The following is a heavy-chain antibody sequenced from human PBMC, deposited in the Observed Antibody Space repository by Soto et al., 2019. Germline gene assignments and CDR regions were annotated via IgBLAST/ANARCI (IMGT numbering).Heavy chain of an antibody. CDR2: INHSGST. CDR3: ARGLGDIVVVVAAHGRGYYFDY. Sequence: SETLSLTCAVYGGSFSGYYWSWIRQPPGKGLEWIGEINHSGSTNYNPSLKSRVTISVDTSKNQFSLRLSSVTAADTAVYYCARGLGDIVVVVAAHGRGYYFDYWGQGTLVTVSS. D-gene: IGHD2-15*01. V-gene: IGHV4-34*01. J-gene: IGHJ4*02. CDR1: GGSFSGYY.